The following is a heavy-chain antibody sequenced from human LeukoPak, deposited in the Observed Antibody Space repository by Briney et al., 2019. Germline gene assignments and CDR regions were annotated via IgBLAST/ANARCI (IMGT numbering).Heavy chain of an antibody. Sequence: PGGSLRLSCAASGVSFISYGMHWVRQAPGKGLEWVGVISDDGRSKDYADSVKGRFTISRDNSKDTLYLRTNSLRDEDTAVYYCAKRPSDYGDYVSYFDYWGQGTLVTVSS. D-gene: IGHD4-17*01. CDR3: AKRPSDYGDYVSYFDY. CDR2: ISDDGRSK. J-gene: IGHJ4*02. CDR1: GVSFISYG. V-gene: IGHV3-30*18.